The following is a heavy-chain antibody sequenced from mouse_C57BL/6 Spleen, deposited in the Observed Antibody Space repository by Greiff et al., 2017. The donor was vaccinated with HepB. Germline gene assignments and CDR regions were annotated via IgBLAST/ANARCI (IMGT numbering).Heavy chain of an antibody. J-gene: IGHJ2*01. D-gene: IGHD3-1*01. CDR3: ARGGRLDY. Sequence: VQLQQSGAELVKPGASVKISCKASGYAFSSYWMNWVKQRPGKGLEWIGQIYPGDGDTNYKGKFKGRSTLTADKASSTAYMQLSSLTSEDSAVYYCARGGRLDYWGQGTTLTVSS. CDR1: GYAFSSYW. V-gene: IGHV1-80*01. CDR2: IYPGDGDT.